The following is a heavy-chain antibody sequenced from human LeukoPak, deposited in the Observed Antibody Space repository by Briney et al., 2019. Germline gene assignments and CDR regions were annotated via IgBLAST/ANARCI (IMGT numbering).Heavy chain of an antibody. Sequence: GGSLTLSCAASGFTFSSYEMNWVRQAPGKGLEWVSYISSSGSTIYYADSVKGRFTISRDNSKNTLYLQMNSLRAEDTAVYYCAKVWDTYYYDSSGSFDYWGQGTLVTVSS. J-gene: IGHJ4*02. CDR3: AKVWDTYYYDSSGSFDY. CDR2: ISSSGSTI. D-gene: IGHD3-22*01. CDR1: GFTFSSYE. V-gene: IGHV3-48*03.